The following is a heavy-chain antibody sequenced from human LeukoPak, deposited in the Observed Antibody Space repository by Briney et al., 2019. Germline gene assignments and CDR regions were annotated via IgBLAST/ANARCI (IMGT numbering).Heavy chain of an antibody. V-gene: IGHV3-11*04. CDR3: ARGSNPQRVAAGPQPRRCMDV. D-gene: IGHD6-13*01. J-gene: IGHJ6*03. CDR1: GFTFSDYY. Sequence: GGSLRLSCAASGFTFSDYYMSWIRQAPGKGLEWVSYISSSGSTIYYADSVKGRFTISRDNAKNSLYLQMNSLRAEDTAVYYCARGSNPQRVAAGPQPRRCMDVWGKGTTVTVSS. CDR2: ISSSGSTI.